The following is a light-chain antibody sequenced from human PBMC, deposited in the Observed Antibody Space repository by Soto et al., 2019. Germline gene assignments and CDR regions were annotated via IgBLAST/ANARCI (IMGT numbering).Light chain of an antibody. CDR3: QQRSNSPPWIT. Sequence: EVVLTQSPATLSLSPGDRATLSCRASQSVGIYLAWYQQKPGQAPRLLIYDASNRATGIPAKFSGSGSGTDFTLTISSLEPEDSADYYCQQRSNSPPWITFRQGTRLEIK. CDR1: QSVGIY. J-gene: IGKJ5*01. V-gene: IGKV3-11*01. CDR2: DAS.